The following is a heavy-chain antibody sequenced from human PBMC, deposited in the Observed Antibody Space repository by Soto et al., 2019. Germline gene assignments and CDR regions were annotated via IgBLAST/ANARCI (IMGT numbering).Heavy chain of an antibody. CDR1: GGTFSTYI. CDR3: ARDPLGELGPQKRALDY. Sequence: SVKVSCKAPGGTFSTYIISWVRQAPGQGLEWMGRIIPIPDITNYAQKFQGRVTITQDRSTSTAYMELTSLRSEDTAVYYCARDPLGELGPQKRALDYWGQGTLVTESS. D-gene: IGHD3-10*01. CDR2: IIPIPDIT. J-gene: IGHJ4*02. V-gene: IGHV1-69*04.